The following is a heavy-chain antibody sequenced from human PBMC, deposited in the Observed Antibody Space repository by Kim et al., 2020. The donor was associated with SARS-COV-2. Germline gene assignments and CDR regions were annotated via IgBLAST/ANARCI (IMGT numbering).Heavy chain of an antibody. D-gene: IGHD3-10*01. CDR2: IYYSGST. CDR1: GGSISSYY. J-gene: IGHJ6*02. CDR3: ARQGYYGSGSYYNLAYYYYYYGMDV. Sequence: SETLSLTCTVSGGSISSYYWSWIRQPPGKGLEWIGYIYYSGSTNYNPSLKSRVTISVDTSKNQFSLKLSSVTAADTAVYYCARQGYYGSGSYYNLAYYYYYYGMDVWGQGTTVTVSS. V-gene: IGHV4-59*08.